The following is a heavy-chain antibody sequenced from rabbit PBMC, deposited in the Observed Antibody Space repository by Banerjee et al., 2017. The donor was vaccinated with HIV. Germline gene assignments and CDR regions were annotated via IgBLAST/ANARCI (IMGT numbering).Heavy chain of an antibody. V-gene: IGHV1S45*01. J-gene: IGHJ4*01. CDR1: GFSFSSSY. CDR2: IGVGISGST. D-gene: IGHD6-1*01. CDR3: AREYGYPYFAL. Sequence: QEQLKETGGGLVQPGGSLALTCTASGFSFSSSYICWVRQPPGKGLEWIACIGVGISGSTYYASWAKGRFTISKTSSTTVTLQMTSLTAADTATYFCAREYGYPYFALWGPGTLVTVS.